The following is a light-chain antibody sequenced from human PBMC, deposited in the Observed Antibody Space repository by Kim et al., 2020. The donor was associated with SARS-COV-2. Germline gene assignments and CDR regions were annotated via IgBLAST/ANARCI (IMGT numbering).Light chain of an antibody. Sequence: ANQLTQSPSSLSASIGDRVTITCRASQGMTNALVWYQQKPGKTPKFLIYDASRLESGVPSRFSGSGSGTDFTLTISSLQPEDFATYYCQQSYSYPITFGQGTRLEIK. CDR1: QGMTNA. V-gene: IGKV1-13*02. CDR2: DAS. CDR3: QQSYSYPIT. J-gene: IGKJ5*01.